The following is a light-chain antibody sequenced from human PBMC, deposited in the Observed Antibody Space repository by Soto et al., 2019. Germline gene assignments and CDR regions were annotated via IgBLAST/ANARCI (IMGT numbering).Light chain of an antibody. Sequence: QSALTQPPSASGSPGQSVTISCTGTSSDVGGYNYVSWYQQHPGKAPKLMIYDVNKRPSGVPDRFAGSKSGNTASLTVSGLQAEDEGDYYCSSHAGSNTWVFGGGTKVTVL. CDR3: SSHAGSNTWV. V-gene: IGLV2-8*01. J-gene: IGLJ3*02. CDR2: DVN. CDR1: SSDVGGYNY.